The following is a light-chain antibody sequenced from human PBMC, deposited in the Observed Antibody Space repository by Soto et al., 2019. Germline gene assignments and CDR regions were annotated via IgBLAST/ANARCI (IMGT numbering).Light chain of an antibody. CDR3: SSYSTTNILV. CDR2: EVS. V-gene: IGLV2-8*01. J-gene: IGLJ1*01. CDR1: SSDVGGYNY. Sequence: GQSVTISCTGTSSDVGGYNYVSWYQQHPGKAPKLMIYEVSKRPSGVPDRFSGSKSGNTASLTVSGLQAEDEADYYCSSYSTTNILVFGSGTKVTVL.